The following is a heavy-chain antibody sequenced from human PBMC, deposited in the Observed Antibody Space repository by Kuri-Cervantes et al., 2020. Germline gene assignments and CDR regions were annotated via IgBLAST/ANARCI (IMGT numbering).Heavy chain of an antibody. CDR2: IKQDGSEK. D-gene: IGHD2-2*01. CDR3: ARVGCSSTSCYHERKDAFDI. J-gene: IGHJ3*02. V-gene: IGHV3-7*01. Sequence: GESLKISCAASEFTFSSYWMSWVRQAPGKGLEWVANIKQDGSEKYYVDSVKGRFTISRDNAKNSLYLQMNSLRAEDTAVYYCARVGCSSTSCYHERKDAFDIWGQGTMVTVSS. CDR1: EFTFSSYW.